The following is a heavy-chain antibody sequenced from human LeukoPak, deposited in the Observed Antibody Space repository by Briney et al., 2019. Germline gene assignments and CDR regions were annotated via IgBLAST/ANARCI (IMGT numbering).Heavy chain of an antibody. J-gene: IGHJ6*04. D-gene: IGHD3-10*01. V-gene: IGHV3-21*01. CDR3: ARDAITMVRGVIDRFYYGMDV. CDR1: GFTFSSYS. Sequence: GGSLRLSCAASGFTFSSYSMNWVRQAPGKGLEWVSSISSSSSYIYYADSVKGRFTISRDNAKSSLYLQMNSLRAEDTAVYYCARDAITMVRGVIDRFYYGMDVWGKGTTVTVSS. CDR2: ISSSSSYI.